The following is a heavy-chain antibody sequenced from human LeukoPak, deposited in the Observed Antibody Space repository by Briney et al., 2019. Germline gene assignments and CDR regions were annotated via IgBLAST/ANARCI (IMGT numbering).Heavy chain of an antibody. CDR2: ISGTTSGT. D-gene: IGHD1-14*01. J-gene: IGHJ6*02. Sequence: GGSLRLSCAASGFTFSTCAMSWVRQAPGRGLEWVSGISGTTSGTYYADSVKGRFTISRDNSKNTLFLQVNSLRAEDTAVYYCAKVRTYFYHGLDVWGQGTTVTVSS. V-gene: IGHV3-23*01. CDR1: GFTFSTCA. CDR3: AKVRTYFYHGLDV.